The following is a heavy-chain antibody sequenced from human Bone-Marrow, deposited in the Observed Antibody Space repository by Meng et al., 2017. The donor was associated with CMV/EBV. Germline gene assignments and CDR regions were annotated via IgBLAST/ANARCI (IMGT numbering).Heavy chain of an antibody. Sequence: ETLSLTCAASGFTFSSYRMSWVRQAPGKGLEWVANIKQDGSEKYYVDSVKGRFTISRDNAKNSLYLQMHSLRAEDTAVYYCARDAYHYGSGSYGFDYWGQGTLVTVSS. CDR1: GFTFSSYR. V-gene: IGHV3-7*01. D-gene: IGHD3-10*01. J-gene: IGHJ4*02. CDR2: IKQDGSEK. CDR3: ARDAYHYGSGSYGFDY.